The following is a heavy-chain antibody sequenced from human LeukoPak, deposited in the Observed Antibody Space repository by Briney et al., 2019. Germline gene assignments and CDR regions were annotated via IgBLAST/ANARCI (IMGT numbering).Heavy chain of an antibody. CDR1: GFTFSSYG. J-gene: IGHJ3*02. D-gene: IGHD6-6*01. CDR2: ISYDGSNK. Sequence: GGSLRLSCAASGFTFSSYGMHWVRQAPGKGLEWVAVISYDGSNKYYADSVKGRFTISRDNSKNTLYLQMNSLRAEDTAVYYCARDLAARPWNAFDIWGQGTMVTVSS. V-gene: IGHV3-30*03. CDR3: ARDLAARPWNAFDI.